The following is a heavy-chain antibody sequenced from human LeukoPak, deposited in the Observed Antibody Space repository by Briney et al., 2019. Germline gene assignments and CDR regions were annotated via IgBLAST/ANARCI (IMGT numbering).Heavy chain of an antibody. J-gene: IGHJ5*02. V-gene: IGHV1-46*01. CDR2: INPSGGST. CDR3: ARSHTAVDTAMVTWIWFDP. D-gene: IGHD5-18*01. CDR1: GYTFTSYY. Sequence: ASVKVSCKASGYTFTSYYMHWVRQAPGQGLEWMGIINPSGGSTSYAQKFQGRVTMTRDTSTSTVYMKLSSLRSEDTAVYYCARSHTAVDTAMVTWIWFDPWGQGPLVTVSS.